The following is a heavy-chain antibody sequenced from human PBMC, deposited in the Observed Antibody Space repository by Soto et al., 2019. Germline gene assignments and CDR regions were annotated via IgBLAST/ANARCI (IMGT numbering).Heavy chain of an antibody. CDR3: ARGRKVGATFLWGGNWFDP. CDR2: INHSGST. D-gene: IGHD1-26*01. Sequence: QVQLQQWGAGLLKPSETLSLTCAVYGGSFSGYYWSWIRQPPGKGLEWIGEINHSGSTNYNPSLKSRVTISVDTSKNQFSLKLSSVTAADTAVYYCARGRKVGATFLWGGNWFDPWGQGTLVTVSS. J-gene: IGHJ5*02. CDR1: GGSFSGYY. V-gene: IGHV4-34*01.